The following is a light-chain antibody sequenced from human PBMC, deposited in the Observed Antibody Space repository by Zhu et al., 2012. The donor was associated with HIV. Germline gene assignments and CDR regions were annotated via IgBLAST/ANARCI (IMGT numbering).Light chain of an antibody. Sequence: EIVMMQSPATLSVSPGERATLSCRASQSVSSNLAWYQQKPGQAPRLLIHDASTRATDIPARFSGSGSGTDFTLTISSLEPEDFAVYYCQERSNWLLYTFGQGTKLEIK. CDR2: DAS. J-gene: IGKJ2*01. V-gene: IGKV3D-11*03. CDR3: QERSNWLLYT. CDR1: QSVSSN.